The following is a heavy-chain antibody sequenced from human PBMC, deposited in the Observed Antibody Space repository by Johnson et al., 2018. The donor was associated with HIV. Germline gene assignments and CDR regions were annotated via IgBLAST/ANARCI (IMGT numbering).Heavy chain of an antibody. CDR3: ARLTERYSGSSIPHDAFDI. CDR2: INWNGGST. D-gene: IGHD1-26*01. V-gene: IGHV3-20*04. J-gene: IGHJ3*02. Sequence: VQLVESGGGVVRPGGSLRLSCAASGFTFDDYGMSWVRQAPGKGLEWVSGINWNGGSTGYADSVKGRFTISSDNAKNSLYLQMNSLRAEDTALYYCARLTERYSGSSIPHDAFDIWGQETMVTVSS. CDR1: GFTFDDYG.